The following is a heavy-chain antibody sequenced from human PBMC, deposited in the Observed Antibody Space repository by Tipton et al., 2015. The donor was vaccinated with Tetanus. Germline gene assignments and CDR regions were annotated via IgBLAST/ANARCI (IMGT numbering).Heavy chain of an antibody. Sequence: SLRLSCAASGFTFSRYAMQWVRQAPGKGLEWVAIISYDGNNKYYADSVKGRFTISRDNSKNTLYLQMDSLRAEDTAAYSCARDLHLPGDVVVVPGTMPWFYGVDVWGQGTTVSVSS. CDR1: GFTFSRYA. D-gene: IGHD2-2*01. J-gene: IGHJ6*02. CDR3: ARDLHLPGDVVVVPGTMPWFYGVDV. CDR2: ISYDGNNK. V-gene: IGHV3-30-3*01.